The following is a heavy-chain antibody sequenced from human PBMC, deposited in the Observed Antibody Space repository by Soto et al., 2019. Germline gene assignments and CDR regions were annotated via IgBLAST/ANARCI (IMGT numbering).Heavy chain of an antibody. D-gene: IGHD2-8*01. CDR2: ISGSGGST. CDR1: GFTFSSYA. CDR3: AIEFKHDKWFFEN. J-gene: IGHJ4*02. Sequence: GGSLRLSCAASGFTFSSYAMSWVRQAPGKGLEWVSAISGSGGSTYYADSVKGRFTISRDNSKNIMDLQMNSLRAEETAVYYGAIEFKHDKWFFENWGQGTQVTVSS. V-gene: IGHV3-23*01.